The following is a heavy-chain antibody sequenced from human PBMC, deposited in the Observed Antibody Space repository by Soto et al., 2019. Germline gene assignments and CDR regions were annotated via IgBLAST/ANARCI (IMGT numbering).Heavy chain of an antibody. J-gene: IGHJ4*02. CDR2: IYWDDDK. V-gene: IGHV2-5*02. CDR3: ARKGPEDWPLDY. D-gene: IGHD3-9*01. Sequence: SGPTLVNPTQTLTLTCTFSGFSLNTSGVGVGWIRQPPGKALEWLALIYWDDDKRYSPSLKSRLTITKDTSKNQVVLTMTNMDPVDTATYYCARKGPEDWPLDYWGQGTLVTVSS. CDR1: GFSLNTSGVG.